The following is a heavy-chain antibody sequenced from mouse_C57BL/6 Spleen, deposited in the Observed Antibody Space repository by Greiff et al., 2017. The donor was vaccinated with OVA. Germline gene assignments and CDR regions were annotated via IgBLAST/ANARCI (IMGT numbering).Heavy chain of an antibody. CDR1: GYTFTSYG. CDR2: IYPRSGNT. D-gene: IGHD3-2*02. V-gene: IGHV1-81*01. J-gene: IGHJ3*02. CDR3: ARSTAQATFPGY. Sequence: VKLMESGAELARPGASVKLSCKASGYTFTSYGISWVKQRTGQGLEWIGEIYPRSGNTYYNEKFKGKATLTADKSSSTAYMELRSLTSEDSAVYFCARSTAQATFPGYWGQGTLVTVSA.